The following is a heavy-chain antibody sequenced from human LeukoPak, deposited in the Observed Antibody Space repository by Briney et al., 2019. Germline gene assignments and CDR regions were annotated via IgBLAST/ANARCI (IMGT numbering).Heavy chain of an antibody. CDR1: GFTFSSYW. CDR3: TRGRYYGSGTQGYYYMDV. D-gene: IGHD3-10*01. J-gene: IGHJ6*03. V-gene: IGHV3-21*01. CDR2: ISISSSYI. Sequence: GGALRLSCTASGFTFSSYWMNWVRQAPGKGLERVSSISISSSYIYYADSVKGRFTISRDNAKNSLYLQMNSLRNEDTAVYYCTRGRYYGSGTQGYYYMDVWGKGTTVTISS.